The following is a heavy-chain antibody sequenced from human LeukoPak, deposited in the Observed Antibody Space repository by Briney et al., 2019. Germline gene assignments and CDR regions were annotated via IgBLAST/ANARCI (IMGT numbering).Heavy chain of an antibody. Sequence: GRSLRLSCAASGFIFSSYGMHWVRQAPGKGLEWVAVISYDGSNKYYADSVKGRFTISRDNSKTTLYLQMNSLRAEDTAVYYCARQSCRGGSCFIDYWGQGTLVTVSP. J-gene: IGHJ4*02. V-gene: IGHV3-30*03. CDR2: ISYDGSNK. CDR1: GFIFSSYG. D-gene: IGHD2-15*01. CDR3: ARQSCRGGSCFIDY.